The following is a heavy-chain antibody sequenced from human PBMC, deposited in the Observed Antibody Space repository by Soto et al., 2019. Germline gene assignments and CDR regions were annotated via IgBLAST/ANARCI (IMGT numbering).Heavy chain of an antibody. J-gene: IGHJ4*02. CDR1: GFTFSNYA. CDR2: VSATAGTT. V-gene: IGHV3-23*01. CDR3: AKDRLAGGFDY. Sequence: GGSLRLSCAASGFTFSNYAMSWVRQAPGKGLEWVSLVSATAGTTYYADSVKGRFTISRDNSRNTEYLQMNSLRADDTAVYYCAKDRLAGGFDYWGQGTLVTVSS. D-gene: IGHD3-16*01.